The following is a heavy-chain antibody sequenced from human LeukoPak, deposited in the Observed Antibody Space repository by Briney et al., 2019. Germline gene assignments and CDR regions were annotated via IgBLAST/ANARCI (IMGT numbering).Heavy chain of an antibody. CDR2: IHYSGST. V-gene: IGHV4-30-4*01. D-gene: IGHD3-3*01. CDR3: ARGGDFWSGYHFDY. Sequence: SETLSLTCTVSGGSISSGDYYWSWIRQPPGKGLEWIGYIHYSGSTYYNPSLKSRVTISVDTSKNQFSLKLSSVTAADTAVYYCARGGDFWSGYHFDYWGQGTLVTVSS. CDR1: GGSISSGDYY. J-gene: IGHJ4*02.